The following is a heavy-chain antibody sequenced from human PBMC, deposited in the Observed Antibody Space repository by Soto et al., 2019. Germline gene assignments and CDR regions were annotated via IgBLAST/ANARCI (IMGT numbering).Heavy chain of an antibody. V-gene: IGHV4-30-4*01. D-gene: IGHD6-13*01. CDR3: ASGGSSWYGLTHYFDY. CDR2: IYYSGST. Sequence: QVQLQESGPGLVKPSQTLSLTCTVSGGSISSGDYYWSWIRQPPGKGLEWIGYIYYSGSTYYNPSLKSRVTISVDTSKNQFSMKLSSVTAADTAVYYCASGGSSWYGLTHYFDYWGQGTLVTVSS. CDR1: GGSISSGDYY. J-gene: IGHJ4*02.